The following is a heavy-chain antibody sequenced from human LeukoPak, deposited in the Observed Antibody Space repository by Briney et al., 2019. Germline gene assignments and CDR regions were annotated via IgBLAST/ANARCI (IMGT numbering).Heavy chain of an antibody. J-gene: IGHJ4*02. CDR1: GFTFSSYA. Sequence: GGSLRLSCAASGFTFSSYAMSWVRQAPGKGLEWVSAISGSGGSTYYADSVKGRFTISRDNSKNTLYLQMNSLRAEDTAVYYCAKDHSPHWGVEYYFDYWGQGTLVTVSS. V-gene: IGHV3-23*01. D-gene: IGHD3-10*01. CDR2: ISGSGGST. CDR3: AKDHSPHWGVEYYFDY.